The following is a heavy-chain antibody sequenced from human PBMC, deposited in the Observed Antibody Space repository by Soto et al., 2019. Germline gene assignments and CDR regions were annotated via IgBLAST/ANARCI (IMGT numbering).Heavy chain of an antibody. Sequence: QVQLQESGPGLVKPSQTLSLTCTVSGGSISSGGYYWSWIRQHPGKGLEWIGYIYYSGSTYYNPSLKSRVTISVDTSKNQCSLKLRSVTAEDTAVYYGARYSDYGGYFDYWGQGNLVTVSS. J-gene: IGHJ4*02. D-gene: IGHD4-17*01. CDR3: ARYSDYGGYFDY. V-gene: IGHV4-31*03. CDR1: GGSISSGGYY. CDR2: IYYSGST.